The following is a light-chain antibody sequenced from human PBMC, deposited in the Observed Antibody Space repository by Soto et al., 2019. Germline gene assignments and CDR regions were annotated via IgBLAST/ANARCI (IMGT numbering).Light chain of an antibody. J-gene: IGKJ1*01. V-gene: IGKV2-30*02. CDR3: MQATYWPWT. CDR2: KVS. Sequence: DVVLTQSPLSLPVTLGQPASLSCRSSQSLVHSDGNTYLSWFQQRPGQSPRRLIYKVSNWDSGVPDRFSGSGSGTDFTLKISRVEAEDVGFYYCMQATYWPWTFGQGTKVEIK. CDR1: QSLVHSDGNTY.